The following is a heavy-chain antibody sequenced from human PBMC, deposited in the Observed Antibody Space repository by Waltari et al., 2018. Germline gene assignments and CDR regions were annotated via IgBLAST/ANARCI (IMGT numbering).Heavy chain of an antibody. V-gene: IGHV4-31*01. J-gene: IGHJ4*02. CDR3: ARGRGSSWKGAYFDY. D-gene: IGHD6-13*01. CDR1: GGSISSGGYY. Sequence: QVQLQESGPGLVKPSQTLSLTCTVSGGSISSGGYYWSWIRQHPGKGLEWIGYIYDSGSTYYNPSLKSLVTISVDTSKNQFSLKLSSVTAADTAVYYCARGRGSSWKGAYFDYWGQGTLVTVSS. CDR2: IYDSGST.